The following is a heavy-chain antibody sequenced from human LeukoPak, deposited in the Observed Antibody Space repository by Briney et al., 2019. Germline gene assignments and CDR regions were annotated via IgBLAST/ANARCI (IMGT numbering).Heavy chain of an antibody. CDR2: INHSGST. CDR1: GGSFSGYY. Sequence: SETLSLTCAVYGGSFSGYYWSWIRQPPGKGLEWIGEINHSGSTNYNPSLKSRVTISVDTSKNQFSLKLSSVTAADTAVYYCASPYYYDSSGYYYWGQGTLVTVSS. D-gene: IGHD3-22*01. J-gene: IGHJ4*02. CDR3: ASPYYYDSSGYYY. V-gene: IGHV4-34*01.